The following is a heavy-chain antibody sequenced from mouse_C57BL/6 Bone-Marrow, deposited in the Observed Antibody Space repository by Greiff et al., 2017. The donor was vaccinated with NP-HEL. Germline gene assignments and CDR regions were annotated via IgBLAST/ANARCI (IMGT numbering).Heavy chain of an antibody. CDR2: IYPGSGNT. Sequence: VQLQQSWAELVRPGASVKLSCKASGYTFTDYYINWVKQRPGQGLEWIARIYPGSGNTYYNEKFKGKATLTAEKSSSTAYMQLSSLTSEDSAVYFCARGETDWGQGTSVTVSS. CDR3: ARGETD. CDR1: GYTFTDYY. J-gene: IGHJ4*01. V-gene: IGHV1-76*01.